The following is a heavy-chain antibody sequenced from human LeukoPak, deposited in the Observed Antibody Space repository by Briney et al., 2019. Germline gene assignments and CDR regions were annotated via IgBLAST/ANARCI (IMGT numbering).Heavy chain of an antibody. V-gene: IGHV1-46*01. D-gene: IGHD2-8*01. CDR3: AGSLGYCTSNVCYLKY. Sequence: ASVKVSCKASGYTFTGYYMHWVRQAPGQGLEWMGMIIPSDGFTSYAQKFQGRVTMTRDMSTSTVYMELSSLRSDDTAVYYCAGSLGYCTSNVCYLKYWGQGTLVTVPS. J-gene: IGHJ4*02. CDR2: IIPSDGFT. CDR1: GYTFTGYY.